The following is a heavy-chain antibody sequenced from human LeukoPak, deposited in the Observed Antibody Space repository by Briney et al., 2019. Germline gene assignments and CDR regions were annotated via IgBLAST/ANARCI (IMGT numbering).Heavy chain of an antibody. CDR2: FDPEDGET. J-gene: IGHJ5*02. D-gene: IGHD3-16*01. CDR1: GYTLTELS. CDR3: ATDLMYYDCVWGSEEFDP. Sequence: GASVKVSCKVSGYTLTELSMHWVRRAPGKGLEWMGGFDPEDGETIYAQKFQGRVTMTEDTSTDTAYMELSSLRSEDTAVYYCATDLMYYDCVWGSEEFDPWGQGTLVTVSS. V-gene: IGHV1-24*01.